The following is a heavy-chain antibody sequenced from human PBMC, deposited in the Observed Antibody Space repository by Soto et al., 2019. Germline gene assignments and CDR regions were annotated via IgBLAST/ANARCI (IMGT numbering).Heavy chain of an antibody. V-gene: IGHV3-7*05. CDR2: INEDGSER. CDR3: ARYAFSKDWYWFAP. Sequence: PGGSLRLSCVASGFTFSIYWMSWVRQAPGIGLEWVANINEDGSERYYGDSVKGRFTISRDNDKNSVYLQMNSLRAEDTAVYYCARYAFSKDWYWFAPWGQGTRVTVSS. D-gene: IGHD3-9*01. CDR1: GFTFSIYW. J-gene: IGHJ5*02.